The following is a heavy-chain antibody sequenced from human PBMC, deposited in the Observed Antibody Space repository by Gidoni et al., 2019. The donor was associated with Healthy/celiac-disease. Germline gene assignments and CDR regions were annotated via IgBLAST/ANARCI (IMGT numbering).Heavy chain of an antibody. D-gene: IGHD3-10*01. V-gene: IGHV3-48*02. Sequence: ELVWVSYISSSSSTIYYADAVKVRFTISRDNAKNSLYLQMNSLRDEDTAVYYCAREETIYYYYGMDVWGQGTTVTVSS. CDR2: ISSSSSTI. J-gene: IGHJ6*02. CDR3: AREETIYYYYGMDV.